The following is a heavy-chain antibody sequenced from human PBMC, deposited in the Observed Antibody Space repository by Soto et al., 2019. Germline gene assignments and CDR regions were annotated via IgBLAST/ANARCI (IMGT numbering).Heavy chain of an antibody. CDR2: IWNDGSNK. Sequence: QVQLVESGGGVVQPGRSLRLSCAASGFTFSSYGMHWVRRAPGKGLEWVAIIWNDGSNKYDTDSVKGRFTISRDNSKNPLYLQMDSLRAEDTAVYYCARGYGSGSYIHDYWGQGTLVTVSS. J-gene: IGHJ4*02. CDR3: ARGYGSGSYIHDY. V-gene: IGHV3-33*01. D-gene: IGHD3-10*01. CDR1: GFTFSSYG.